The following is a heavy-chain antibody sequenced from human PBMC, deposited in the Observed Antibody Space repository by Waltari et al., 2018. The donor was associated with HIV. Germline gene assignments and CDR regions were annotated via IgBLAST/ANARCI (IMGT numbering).Heavy chain of an antibody. Sequence: QVQLQESGPGLVKPSQTLSLTCTVSGDSITSGGYYWSWIRQPPGKGLEWIGYILYGGSTYYNPSLKSRLFISIDTSKNQFSLKLSSVTAADTAVYYCARFYYSSSSNWFDPWGQGSLVTVSS. CDR3: ARFYYSSSSNWFDP. CDR2: ILYGGST. J-gene: IGHJ5*02. CDR1: GDSITSGGYY. D-gene: IGHD6-6*01. V-gene: IGHV4-31*03.